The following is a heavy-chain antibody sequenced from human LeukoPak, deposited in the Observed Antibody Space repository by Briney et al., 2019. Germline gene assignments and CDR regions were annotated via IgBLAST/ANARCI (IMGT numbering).Heavy chain of an antibody. V-gene: IGHV3-7*01. J-gene: IGHJ5*02. CDR3: ARDVPHNWFDT. Sequence: PGGSLRLSCATSGFNFRSYWMSWVRQDPGKGLEWVANIKQDETEKYYVDSVTGRFTVSRDNAKASLYLQMNSLRAEDTAVYYCARDVPHNWFDTWGQGTLVTVSS. CDR2: IKQDETEK. CDR1: GFNFRSYW.